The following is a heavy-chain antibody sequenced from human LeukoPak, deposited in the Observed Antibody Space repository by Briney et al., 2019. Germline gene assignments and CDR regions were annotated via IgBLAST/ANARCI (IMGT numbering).Heavy chain of an antibody. J-gene: IGHJ4*02. CDR1: GGSIGSYY. CDR2: IYTSGST. Sequence: SETLSLTCTVSGGSIGSYYWSWIRQPAGKGLEWIGRIYTSGSTNYNPSLKSRVTMSVDTSKNQFSLKLSSVTAADTAVYYCARSSTTLPLTFDYWGQGTLVTVSS. D-gene: IGHD1-26*01. CDR3: ARSSTTLPLTFDY. V-gene: IGHV4-4*07.